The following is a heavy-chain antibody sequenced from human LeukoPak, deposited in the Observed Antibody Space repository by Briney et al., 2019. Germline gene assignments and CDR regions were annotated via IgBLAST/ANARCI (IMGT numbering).Heavy chain of an antibody. Sequence: PSETLSLTCAVSGYSISNGYYWGWFRQPPGKGPEWIGFIYDSGTTYYNPSLKSRVTISVDTSKNQFSLMISSVTAADTAVYYCARQGGSNSPYYYYYMDVWGKGTTVTVSS. J-gene: IGHJ6*03. CDR2: IYDSGTT. V-gene: IGHV4-38-2*01. D-gene: IGHD6-13*01. CDR3: ARQGGSNSPYYYYYMDV. CDR1: GYSISNGYY.